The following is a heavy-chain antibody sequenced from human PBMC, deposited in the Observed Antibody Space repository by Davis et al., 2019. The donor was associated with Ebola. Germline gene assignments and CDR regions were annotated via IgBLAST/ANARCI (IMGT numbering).Heavy chain of an antibody. J-gene: IGHJ4*02. D-gene: IGHD5-18*01. Sequence: GESLKISCAASGFTFSNYGMHWVRQAPGKGLEWVAIISYDGSNIHYADSVKGRFTISRDNSKNTLYLQMNSLRAEDTAVYYCAKGGYSYGWGYYFDSWGQGTLVTVSS. CDR3: AKGGYSYGWGYYFDS. CDR2: ISYDGSNI. V-gene: IGHV3-30*18. CDR1: GFTFSNYG.